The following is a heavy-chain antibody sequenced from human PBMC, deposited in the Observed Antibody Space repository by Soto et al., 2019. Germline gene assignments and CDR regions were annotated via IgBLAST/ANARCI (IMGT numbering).Heavy chain of an antibody. CDR2: ISAYNGNT. J-gene: IGHJ6*02. CDR3: ARDLGSGSYYRLYYYYGMDV. Sequence: GALVKVSCKASGYTFTSYGISWVRQAPGQGLEWMGWISAYNGNTNYAQKLQGRVTMTTDTSTSTAYMELRSLRSDDTAVYYCARDLGSGSYYRLYYYYGMDVWGQGTTVTVSS. CDR1: GYTFTSYG. V-gene: IGHV1-18*01. D-gene: IGHD3-10*01.